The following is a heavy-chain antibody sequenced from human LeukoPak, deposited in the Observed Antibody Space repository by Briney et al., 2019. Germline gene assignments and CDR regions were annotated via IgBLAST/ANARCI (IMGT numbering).Heavy chain of an antibody. CDR1: GFTFSGYA. V-gene: IGHV3-23*01. D-gene: IGHD3-22*01. J-gene: IGHJ4*02. CDR2: ISESGGYT. Sequence: PGGSLRLSCAGSGFTFSGYAMSWVRQAPGKGLEWVSAISESGGYTKYADPVKGRFTISRDNSKNTLYLQMNSLKAEDTAAYYCATEDSSYYYSFDYWGQGTLVTVSS. CDR3: ATEDSSYYYSFDY.